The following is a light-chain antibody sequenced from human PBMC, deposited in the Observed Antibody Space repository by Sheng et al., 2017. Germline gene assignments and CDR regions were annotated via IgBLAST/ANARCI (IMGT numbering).Light chain of an antibody. Sequence: IVLTQSPATLSLSPGERATLSCRASESVPSKYLAWYQQKPGLAPRLLMYDASNRATGIPDRFSGSGSGTDFTLTISRLEPEDFAVYYCQQYGTSPLTFGQGTKVEIK. V-gene: IGKV3D-20*01. J-gene: IGKJ1*01. CDR1: ESVPSKY. CDR3: QQYGTSPLT. CDR2: DAS.